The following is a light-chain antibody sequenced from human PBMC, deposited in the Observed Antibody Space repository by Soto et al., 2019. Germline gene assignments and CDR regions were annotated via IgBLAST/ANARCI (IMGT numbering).Light chain of an antibody. Sequence: DIQMTQSPSTLSASVGDRVTITCRASQSISSWLAWYQQKPWKAPKLLIYDSSSLESGVPSRFSGSGSGTAFTLTISSLQPDDFATYCCQLYNSYWTFGQGTKVAIK. J-gene: IGKJ1*01. CDR2: DSS. CDR1: QSISSW. CDR3: QLYNSYWT. V-gene: IGKV1-5*01.